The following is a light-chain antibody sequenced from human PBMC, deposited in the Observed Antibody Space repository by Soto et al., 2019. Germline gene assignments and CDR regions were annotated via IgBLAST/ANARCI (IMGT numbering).Light chain of an antibody. J-gene: IGKJ2*01. V-gene: IGKV3-15*01. CDR3: QQYNNRPPYP. Sequence: EIVMTQSPATLSVSPGERATLSCRASQSVSSNLAWYQQKPGQAPRLLIYGASTRATGNPARFSGSGSGTDVTHTLSSLQSEDFAVYYCQQYNNRPPYPFGQGTKLEIK. CDR2: GAS. CDR1: QSVSSN.